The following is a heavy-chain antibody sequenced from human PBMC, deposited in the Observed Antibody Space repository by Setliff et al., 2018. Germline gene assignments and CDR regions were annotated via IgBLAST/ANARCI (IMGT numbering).Heavy chain of an antibody. V-gene: IGHV1-69*05. CDR3: ARGSRGFDY. J-gene: IGHJ4*02. CDR1: GGTFSSYG. CDR2: TIPIFGTT. Sequence: SVKVSCKASGGTFSSYGISWVRQAPGQGLEWMGGTIPIFGTTDYAQKFQGRVTIITDESTSTAFMQLSSLTSEDTAVYFCARGSRGFDYWGQGALVTVSS.